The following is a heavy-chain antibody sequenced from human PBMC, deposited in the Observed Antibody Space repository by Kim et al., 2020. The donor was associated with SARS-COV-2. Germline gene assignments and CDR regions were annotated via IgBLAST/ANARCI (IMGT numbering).Heavy chain of an antibody. CDR1: GFTFSSYS. J-gene: IGHJ4*02. CDR3: ARSRPYYDSSGYKVIDY. CDR2: ISSSSSYI. V-gene: IGHV3-21*01. Sequence: GGSLRLSCAASGFTFSSYSMNWVRQAPGKGLEWVSSISSSSSYIYYADSVKGRFTISRDNAKNSLYLQMNSLRAEDTAVYYCARSRPYYDSSGYKVIDYWGQGTLVTVSS. D-gene: IGHD3-22*01.